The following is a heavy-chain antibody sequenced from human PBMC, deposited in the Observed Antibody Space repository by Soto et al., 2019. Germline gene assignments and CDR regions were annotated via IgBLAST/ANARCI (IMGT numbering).Heavy chain of an antibody. CDR3: AKNPSQGQYIVVVEDD. D-gene: IGHD2-15*01. Sequence: GGSLRLSCAASGFTFNTYAMTWVRQAPGKGLEWVSSISKSLSNSGYTTYYADSVKGRFAISRDNSKSTLFLQMNSLRADDTAVYYCAKNPSQGQYIVVVEDDWGQGTLVTVSS. CDR2: ISKSLSNSGYTT. J-gene: IGHJ4*02. V-gene: IGHV3-23*01. CDR1: GFTFNTYA.